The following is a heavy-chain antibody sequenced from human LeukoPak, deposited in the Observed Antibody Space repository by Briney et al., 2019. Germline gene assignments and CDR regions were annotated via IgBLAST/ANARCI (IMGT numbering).Heavy chain of an antibody. Sequence: GGSLRLSCAASGFTFTTYAMSWVRQAPGKGLEWVSTISGSGGSTYYADSVKGRFTISRDNSRHTLYLQVNNLRAEDTAVYYCARGPSSNWSGLDFWGQGTLLTVSS. CDR3: ARGPSSNWSGLDF. D-gene: IGHD6-13*01. CDR1: GFTFTTYA. CDR2: ISGSGGST. J-gene: IGHJ4*02. V-gene: IGHV3-23*01.